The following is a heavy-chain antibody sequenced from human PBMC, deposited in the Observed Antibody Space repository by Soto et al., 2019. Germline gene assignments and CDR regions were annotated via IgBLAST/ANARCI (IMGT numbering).Heavy chain of an antibody. CDR3: AGEVWMLVPGQIYYYYGMDV. D-gene: IGHD3-16*01. V-gene: IGHV4-34*01. CDR1: GGSFSGYY. CDR2: INHSGST. J-gene: IGHJ6*02. Sequence: SETLSLTCAVYGGSFSGYYWSWIRQPPGKGLEWIGEINHSGSTNYNPSLKSRVTISVDTSKNQFSLKLSSVTAADTAVYYCAGEVWMLVPGQIYYYYGMDVWGQGTTVTVSS.